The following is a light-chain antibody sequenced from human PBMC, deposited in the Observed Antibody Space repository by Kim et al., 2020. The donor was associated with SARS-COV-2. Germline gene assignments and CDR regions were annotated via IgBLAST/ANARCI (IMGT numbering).Light chain of an antibody. Sequence: SSELTQDPAVSVALGQTVRNTCQGDSLRKYYATWYQQKPGQAPILLISGKNNRPSGIQDRFSGSSSGNTASLTIAGAQAEDEADYYGNSRDTSHVLVFGGGTQLTVL. CDR1: SLRKYY. CDR2: GKN. J-gene: IGLJ2*01. CDR3: NSRDTSHVLV. V-gene: IGLV3-19*01.